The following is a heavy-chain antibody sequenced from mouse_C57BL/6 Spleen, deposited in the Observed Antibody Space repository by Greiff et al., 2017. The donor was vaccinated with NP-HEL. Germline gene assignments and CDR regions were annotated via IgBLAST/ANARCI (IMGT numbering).Heavy chain of an antibody. Sequence: VQLQQSGAELVKPGASVKMSCKASGYTFTSYWITWVKQRPGQGLEWIGDIYPGSGSTNYNEKFKSKATLTVDTSSSTAYMQLSSLTSEDSAVYYCARGMYYGSNLAWFAYWGQGTLVTVSA. CDR1: GYTFTSYW. V-gene: IGHV1-55*01. CDR3: ARGMYYGSNLAWFAY. J-gene: IGHJ3*01. D-gene: IGHD1-1*01. CDR2: IYPGSGST.